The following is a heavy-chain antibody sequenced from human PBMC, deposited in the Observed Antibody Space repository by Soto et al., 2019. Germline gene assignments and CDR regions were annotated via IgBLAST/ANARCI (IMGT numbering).Heavy chain of an antibody. J-gene: IGHJ5*02. CDR2: IYYSGST. CDR1: GGSISSYY. V-gene: IGHV4-59*01. CDR3: ARDMCGSCYPAVDAWFDP. D-gene: IGHD2-15*01. Sequence: SETLSLTCTVSGGSISSYYWSWIRQPPGKGLEWIGYIYYSGSTNYNPSLKSRVTISVDTSKNQFSLKLSSVTAADTAVYYCARDMCGSCYPAVDAWFDPWGQGTLVTVSS.